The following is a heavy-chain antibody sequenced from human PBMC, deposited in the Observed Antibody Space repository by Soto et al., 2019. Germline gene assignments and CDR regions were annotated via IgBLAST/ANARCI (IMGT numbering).Heavy chain of an antibody. J-gene: IGHJ6*02. CDR3: ARGRGVDIVATIGFPYYYYGMDV. D-gene: IGHD5-12*01. Sequence: PSETLSLTXAVYGGSFSGYYWSWIRQPPGKGLEWLGEINHSGSTNYNPSLKSRGTISVDTSKNQFSLKLSCVSAADTAVYYCARGRGVDIVATIGFPYYYYGMDVWGQGTTVTVSS. CDR2: INHSGST. CDR1: GGSFSGYY. V-gene: IGHV4-34*01.